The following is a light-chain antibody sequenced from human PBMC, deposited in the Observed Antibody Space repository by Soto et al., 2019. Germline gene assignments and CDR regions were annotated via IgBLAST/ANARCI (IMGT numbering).Light chain of an antibody. CDR1: SSDVGGYNY. Sequence: QSALTQPASVSGSPGQSITISCTGTSSDVGGYNYVSWYQQHPGKAPKLLISAVSNRPSGVSNRFSGSKSANTASLTISGLQAEDEADYYCSSYTTSSTLYVFGTGTKVTVL. CDR3: SSYTTSSTLYV. CDR2: AVS. J-gene: IGLJ1*01. V-gene: IGLV2-14*01.